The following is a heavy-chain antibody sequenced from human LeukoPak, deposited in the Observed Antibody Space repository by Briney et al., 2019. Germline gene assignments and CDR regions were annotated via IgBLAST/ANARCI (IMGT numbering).Heavy chain of an antibody. Sequence: PGGSLRLSCAASGFTFSSYSMDWVRQAPGKGLEWVSSISSSSSYIYYADSVKGRFTISRDNAKNSLFLQMNSLRAEDTAVFYCAKRGYSGSSDYWGQGTLVTVSS. CDR2: ISSSSSYI. D-gene: IGHD2-2*03. CDR3: AKRGYSGSSDY. J-gene: IGHJ4*02. CDR1: GFTFSSYS. V-gene: IGHV3-21*01.